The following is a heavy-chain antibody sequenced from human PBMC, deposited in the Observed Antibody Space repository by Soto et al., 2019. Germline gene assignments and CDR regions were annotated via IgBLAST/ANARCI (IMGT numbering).Heavy chain of an antibody. CDR2: INAANGNT. V-gene: IGHV1-3*01. D-gene: IGHD5-18*01. CDR1: GYTFTTYA. Sequence: ASVKVSCKASGYTFTTYAMHWVRQAPGQRLEWMGWINAANGNTKYSQKFQGRVTITRDTSASTAYMELSSLRSEDTAVYYCARSLMNTSMVTFYYFDYWGQGTLVTVSS. CDR3: ARSLMNTSMVTFYYFDY. J-gene: IGHJ4*02.